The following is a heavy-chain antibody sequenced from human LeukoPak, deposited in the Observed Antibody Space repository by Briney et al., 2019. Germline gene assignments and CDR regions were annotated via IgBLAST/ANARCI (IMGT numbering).Heavy chain of an antibody. CDR2: ISGSGGST. J-gene: IGHJ4*02. D-gene: IGHD3-10*01. Sequence: GGSLRLSCAASGFTFNSYAMNWVRQAPGKGLEWVSAISGSGGSTYYADSVKGRFTISRDNSKNTLYLQMNSLRAEDTAVYYCATDYGSGSRTQIRFDYWGQGTLVTVSS. CDR3: ATDYGSGSRTQIRFDY. V-gene: IGHV3-23*01. CDR1: GFTFNSYA.